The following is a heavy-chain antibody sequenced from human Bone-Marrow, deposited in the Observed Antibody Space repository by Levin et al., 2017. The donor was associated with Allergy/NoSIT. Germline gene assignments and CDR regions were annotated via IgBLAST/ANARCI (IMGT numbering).Heavy chain of an antibody. CDR1: GLSFSGFA. J-gene: IGHJ6*02. V-gene: IGHV3-30*18. D-gene: IGHD2-2*01. CDR3: AKDLDYQKLDIYYYGMDV. CDR2: IVYDGSRK. Sequence: PGGSLRLSCAASGLSFSGFAMHWVRQAPGKGLEWVAVIVYDGSRKYYADSVKGRFTISRDNSKDTLYLQMNSLRVEDTAVYYCAKDLDYQKLDIYYYGMDVWGQGTTVTVSS.